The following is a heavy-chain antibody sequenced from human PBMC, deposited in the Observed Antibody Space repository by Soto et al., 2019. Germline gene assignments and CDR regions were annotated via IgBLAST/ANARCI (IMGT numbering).Heavy chain of an antibody. J-gene: IGHJ4*02. D-gene: IGHD6-25*01. CDR1: GFTFGSYA. Sequence: EVQLLESGGGWVQPGGSLRLSCAASGFTFGSYAMSWVRQAPGKGLDFVSAISGSGTTTYYADSVMGRFAISRDNSKNTLFLHMNSLRAEDTALYYCAKVLVETVGSSGWPWFFANWGQGTLVTVSS. CDR2: ISGSGTTT. V-gene: IGHV3-23*01. CDR3: AKVLVETVGSSGWPWFFAN.